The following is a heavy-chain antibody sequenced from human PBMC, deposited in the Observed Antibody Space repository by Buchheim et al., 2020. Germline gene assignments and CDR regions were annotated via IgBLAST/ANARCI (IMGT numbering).Heavy chain of an antibody. Sequence: EVQLVESGGGLVQPGGCLRLSCAASGFTFSNYWMHWVRQVPGKGLVWVSRINSDGSSTSYADSVKGRFNISRANAQNTVYLQMNSLRGDDTAVYYCARDGGRYHFDYWGQGTL. CDR1: GFTFSNYW. V-gene: IGHV3-74*01. D-gene: IGHD1-26*01. J-gene: IGHJ4*01. CDR3: ARDGGRYHFDY. CDR2: INSDGSST.